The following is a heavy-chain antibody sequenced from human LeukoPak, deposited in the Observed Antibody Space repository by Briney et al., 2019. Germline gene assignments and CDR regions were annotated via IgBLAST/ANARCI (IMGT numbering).Heavy chain of an antibody. CDR1: GGSISSSSYY. J-gene: IGHJ3*02. CDR2: IYYSGST. V-gene: IGHV4-39*07. Sequence: SETLSLTCTVSGGSISSSSYYWGWIRQPPGKGLEWIGSIYYSGSTYYNPSLKSRATMSVDTSKNQVSLKMTSVTVADTAVYYCARPSIPSAAASALDIWGQGTMVTVSS. D-gene: IGHD2-2*01. CDR3: ARPSIPSAAASALDI.